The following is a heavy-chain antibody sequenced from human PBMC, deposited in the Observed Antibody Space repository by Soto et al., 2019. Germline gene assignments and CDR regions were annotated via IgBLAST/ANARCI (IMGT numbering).Heavy chain of an antibody. CDR3: ARATRYIYGYYSDP. CDR2: IYPGDSDT. CDR1: GNTFASAW. V-gene: IGHV5-51*01. J-gene: IGHJ5*02. D-gene: IGHD5-18*01. Sequence: GESLKISCECSGNTFASAWIGWVRQMPGKGLEWMGIIYPGDSDTRYSPSFEGHATISADKSISTAYLQWRSLKASDTSMYSCARATRYIYGYYSDPWGQGTLVTVSS.